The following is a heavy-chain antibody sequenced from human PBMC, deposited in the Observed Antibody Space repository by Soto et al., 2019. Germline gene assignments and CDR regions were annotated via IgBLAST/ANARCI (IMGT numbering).Heavy chain of an antibody. Sequence: PGGSLRLSCEVSGLKFSKFGYGVHWVRQAPGEGLEWLSFISFDGTSKVYADSVKGRFTVSRVNSKNTVFLEVNSLRIEDTAVYYCAKDQYTNRETVARGMDVWGQGTTVTVSS. CDR1: GLKFSKFGYG. CDR3: AKDQYTNRETVARGMDV. V-gene: IGHV3-30*18. J-gene: IGHJ6*02. CDR2: ISFDGTSK. D-gene: IGHD2-2*02.